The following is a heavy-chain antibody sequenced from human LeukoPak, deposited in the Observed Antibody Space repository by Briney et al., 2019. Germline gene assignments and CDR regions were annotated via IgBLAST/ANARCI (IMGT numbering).Heavy chain of an antibody. J-gene: IGHJ4*02. CDR2: ISSSSSTI. CDR1: GFTFRSYS. Sequence: AGGSLRLSCAASGFTFRSYSMNWVRQAPGKGLEWVSYISSSSSTIYYADSVKGRFTISRDNAKNSPYLQMNSLRAEDTAVYYCARDPLRLGELSFVYWGQGTPVTVSS. V-gene: IGHV3-48*01. CDR3: ARDPLRLGELSFVY. D-gene: IGHD3-16*02.